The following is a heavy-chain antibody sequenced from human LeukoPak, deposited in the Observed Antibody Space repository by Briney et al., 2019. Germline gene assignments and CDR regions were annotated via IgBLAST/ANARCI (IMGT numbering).Heavy chain of an antibody. D-gene: IGHD3-22*01. Sequence: SSETLSLTCTVSGGSINNYYWNWIRQPPGKGLEWIGYIYYSGSTNYNPSLKSRVTISVDRSKNQFSLKLNSVTAADTAVYYCARYYFDSGGYYHLDYWGQGTLVTVSS. V-gene: IGHV4-59*01. CDR1: GGSINNYY. CDR3: ARYYFDSGGYYHLDY. J-gene: IGHJ4*02. CDR2: IYYSGST.